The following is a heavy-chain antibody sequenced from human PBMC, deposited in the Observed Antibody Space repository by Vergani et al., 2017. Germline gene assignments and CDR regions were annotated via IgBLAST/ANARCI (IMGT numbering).Heavy chain of an antibody. CDR1: GYTFSNYY. CDR3: ARGDYGILTGYRY. Sequence: QVQVVQSGAEVKKSGASVPVSCKTSGYTFSNYYMHWVRQAPGQGLAWMGIINPSGGHTNYAQKFQGRVTMTRDTSTSTVYMELSSLRSEDTAIYYCARGDYGILTGYRYWGQGTLVTVSA. V-gene: IGHV1-46*03. CDR2: INPSGGHT. D-gene: IGHD3-9*01. J-gene: IGHJ4*02.